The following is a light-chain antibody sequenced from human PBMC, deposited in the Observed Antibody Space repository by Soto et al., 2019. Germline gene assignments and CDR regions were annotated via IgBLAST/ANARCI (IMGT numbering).Light chain of an antibody. V-gene: IGLV2-11*01. CDR1: SSDVGSYNF. Sequence: QSALTQPRSVSGSPGQSVTISCTGTSSDVGSYNFVSWYQQHPGKAPKLMIYDVSKRPSGVPDRFSGSKSGNTASLTISGLQAEDEADYYCCPYAGSYTWVFGTGTKLTVL. J-gene: IGLJ1*01. CDR3: CPYAGSYTWV. CDR2: DVS.